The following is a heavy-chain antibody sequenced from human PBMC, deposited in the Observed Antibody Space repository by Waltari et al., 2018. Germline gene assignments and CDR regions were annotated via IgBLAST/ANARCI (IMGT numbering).Heavy chain of an antibody. D-gene: IGHD3-10*01. CDR2: ISSSSSYL. J-gene: IGHJ3*02. Sequence: EVQLVESGGGLVKPGGSLRLSCAASGFTFSSYSMNWVRQAPGKGLEWVSSISSSSSYLYYADSVKGRFTISRDNAKNSLYLQMNSLRAEDTAVYYCARDQASGFRGAFDIWGQGTMVTVSS. CDR3: ARDQASGFRGAFDI. V-gene: IGHV3-21*01. CDR1: GFTFSSYS.